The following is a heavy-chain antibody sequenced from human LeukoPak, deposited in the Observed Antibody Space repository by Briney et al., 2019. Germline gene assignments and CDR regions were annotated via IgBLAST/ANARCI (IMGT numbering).Heavy chain of an antibody. D-gene: IGHD6-13*01. V-gene: IGHV1-18*01. CDR2: ISANSGDT. Sequence: ASVKVSCKASGYTFTINGISWVRQAPGRGLEWMGWISANSGDTIYAETFHGRVTLTRDTSTGTAYMELNSLTYDDTAVYYCARDRWYAFDYWGQGTLVTVSS. CDR1: GYTFTING. CDR3: ARDRWYAFDY. J-gene: IGHJ4*02.